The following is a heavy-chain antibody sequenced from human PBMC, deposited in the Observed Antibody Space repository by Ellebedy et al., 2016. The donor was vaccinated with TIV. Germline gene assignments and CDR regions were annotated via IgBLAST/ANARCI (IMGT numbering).Heavy chain of an antibody. CDR2: IHPNSGGT. CDR1: GYTFTGYY. V-gene: IGHV1-2*02. CDR3: ARGRTGGGNYYDSSGKVPYYYGMDV. Sequence: AASVTVSCKASGYTFTGYYMHWVRQAPGQGLEWMGLIHPNSGGTNYAQKFQGRVTMTRDTSISTAYMELSRLRSDDTAVYYCARGRTGGGNYYDSSGKVPYYYGMDVWGQGTTVTVSS. D-gene: IGHD3-22*01. J-gene: IGHJ6*02.